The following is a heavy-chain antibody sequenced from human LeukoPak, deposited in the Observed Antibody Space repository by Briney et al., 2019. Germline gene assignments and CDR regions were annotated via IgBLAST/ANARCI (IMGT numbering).Heavy chain of an antibody. CDR3: TRHPSREYSGYDSPDYYYYMDV. J-gene: IGHJ6*03. CDR2: IRSKVNSYAT. D-gene: IGHD5-12*01. Sequence: PGGSLRLSCAASGFTFSGSAMHWVRQASGKGLEWVGHIRSKVNSYATAFAASVKGRFTISRDDSKNTAYLHMNSLKTKDTAIYYCTRHPSREYSGYDSPDYYYYMDVWGKGTTVTVSS. CDR1: GFTFSGSA. V-gene: IGHV3-73*01.